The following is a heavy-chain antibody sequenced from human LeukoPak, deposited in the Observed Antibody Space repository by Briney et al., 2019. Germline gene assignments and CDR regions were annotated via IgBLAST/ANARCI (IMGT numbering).Heavy chain of an antibody. J-gene: IGHJ4*02. CDR2: IRHSGST. Sequence: PSETLSLTCAVSGGSISSGNWWNWVRQPPGKGLEWIGEIRHSGSTNYSPSLKSRVTISIDVSKNQFSLKLSSVTAADTALYYCAKNGAYSLDYWGRGTLVTVSS. CDR3: AKNGAYSLDY. V-gene: IGHV4-4*02. CDR1: GGSISSGNW. D-gene: IGHD4-17*01.